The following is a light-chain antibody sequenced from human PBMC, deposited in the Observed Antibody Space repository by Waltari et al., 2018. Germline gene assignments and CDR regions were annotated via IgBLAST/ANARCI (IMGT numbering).Light chain of an antibody. CDR1: DRAICAYDF. V-gene: IGLV2-14*01. J-gene: IGLJ1*01. Sequence: QSALTQPASVSGSPGQSIPIPCSGTDRAICAYDFAPCYQQHPGKAPPLIIYEVSNRPSGISNRFAASKSGNTASLTISGLQAEDEADYYCSSYTTSSAPGVFGTGTRVTVL. CDR2: EVS. CDR3: SSYTTSSAPGV.